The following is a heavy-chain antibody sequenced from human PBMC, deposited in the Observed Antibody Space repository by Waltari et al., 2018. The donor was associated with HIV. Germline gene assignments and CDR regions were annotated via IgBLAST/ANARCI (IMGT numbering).Heavy chain of an antibody. CDR3: ARENYYDSSGYYFRPGRTSDAFDI. CDR1: GFTFRPYW. CDR2: INSDGNKT. D-gene: IGHD3-22*01. V-gene: IGHV3-74*01. Sequence: EVQLVESGGGLVQPGGSLRVSCADCGFTFRPYWRHWDGQARGKGRAWVSRINSDGNKTSYADSVKGRFTISRDNAKNTLYLQMNSLRVEDTAVYYCARENYYDSSGYYFRPGRTSDAFDIWGQGTMVTVSS. J-gene: IGHJ3*02.